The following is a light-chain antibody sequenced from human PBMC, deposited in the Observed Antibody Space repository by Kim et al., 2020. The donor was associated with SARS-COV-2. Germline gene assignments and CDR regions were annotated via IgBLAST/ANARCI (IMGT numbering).Light chain of an antibody. Sequence: ELTQPPSASGTSGQTVTISCSGSASNIGSNTVNWYQQVPGMAPKVLIYANDERPSGVPDRFSGSKYGTSASLAISGLQSDDESHYYCAAWDDRLNGVVFGGGTQLTVL. CDR3: AAWDDRLNGVV. J-gene: IGLJ7*01. CDR2: AND. V-gene: IGLV1-44*01. CDR1: ASNIGSNT.